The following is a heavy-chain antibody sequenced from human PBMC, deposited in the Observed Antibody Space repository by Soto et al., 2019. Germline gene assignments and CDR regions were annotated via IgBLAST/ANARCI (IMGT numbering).Heavy chain of an antibody. Sequence: KASETLSLTCSVSGGSISGYYWSWIRQTPGTGLEWIGYIYYNGRTNFNPSLKSRATISLDTSKNQFSLQLTSVTAADTAVYYCARVMGKNWFDVWGQGTLVTVSS. V-gene: IGHV4-59*13. CDR3: ARVMGKNWFDV. D-gene: IGHD7-27*01. J-gene: IGHJ5*02. CDR1: GGSISGYY. CDR2: IYYNGRT.